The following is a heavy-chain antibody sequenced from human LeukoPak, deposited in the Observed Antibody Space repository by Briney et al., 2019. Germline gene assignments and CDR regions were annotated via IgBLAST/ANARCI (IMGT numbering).Heavy chain of an antibody. CDR2: ISGSGGST. Sequence: PGGSLRVSCAASGFTFSSYAMTWVRQAPGKGLEWVSAISGSGGSTYYADYVKGRFTISTDNSKNTLYLQMNSLRADDTAVYYCAKGLRDYYGSGSYSGYWGQGTLVTVSS. V-gene: IGHV3-23*01. CDR3: AKGLRDYYGSGSYSGY. J-gene: IGHJ4*02. CDR1: GFTFSSYA. D-gene: IGHD3-10*01.